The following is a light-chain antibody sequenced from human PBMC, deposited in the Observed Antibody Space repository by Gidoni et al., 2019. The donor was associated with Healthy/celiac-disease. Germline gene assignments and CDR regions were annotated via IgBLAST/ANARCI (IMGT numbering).Light chain of an antibody. V-gene: IGKV1-39*01. CDR1: QSISSY. CDR2: AAS. J-gene: IGKJ1*01. CDR3: KQSYSTLWT. Sequence: DIQMTQSPSSLSASVGDRVTIPCRASQSISSYLNWYQQKPGKAPKLLIYAASSLQSGVPSRFSGSGSGTDFTLTISRLQHEDFGTYYCKQSYSTLWTFGQGTKVEIK.